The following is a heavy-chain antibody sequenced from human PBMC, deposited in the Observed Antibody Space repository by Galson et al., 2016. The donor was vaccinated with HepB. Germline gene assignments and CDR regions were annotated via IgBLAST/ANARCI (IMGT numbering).Heavy chain of an antibody. Sequence: SLRLSCAASGFSFSNSGMSWVRQAPGRGLEWVSGITCSGDATHYADVLKGRFTISRDNSKNTLYLYMNNLTAGDTAIYYCGKHGGFDYWGQGALVTVSS. J-gene: IGHJ4*02. CDR3: GKHGGFDY. CDR1: GFSFSNSG. CDR2: ITCSGDAT. D-gene: IGHD3-16*01. V-gene: IGHV3-23*01.